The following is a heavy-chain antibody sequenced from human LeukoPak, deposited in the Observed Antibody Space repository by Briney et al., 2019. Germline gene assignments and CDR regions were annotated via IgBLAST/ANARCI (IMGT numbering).Heavy chain of an antibody. CDR1: RGTFSSYA. D-gene: IGHD3-10*01. J-gene: IGHJ6*03. V-gene: IGHV1-69*06. Sequence: ASVKVSCKASRGTFSSYAISWVRRAPGQGLEWMGGIIPIFGTANYAQKFQGRVTITADKSTSTAYMELSSLRSEDTAVYYCARGVSNYYGSGRPIDYYYYMDVWGKGTTVTVSS. CDR2: IIPIFGTA. CDR3: ARGVSNYYGSGRPIDYYYYMDV.